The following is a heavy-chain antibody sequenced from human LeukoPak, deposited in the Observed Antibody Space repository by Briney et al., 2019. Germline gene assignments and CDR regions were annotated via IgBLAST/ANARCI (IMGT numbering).Heavy chain of an antibody. V-gene: IGHV1-69*13. CDR1: GGTFSSYA. CDR2: IIPIFGTA. CDR3: ARATMAFSNLYYMDV. D-gene: IGHD5-12*01. Sequence: ASVKVSCKAFGGTFSSYAISWVRQAPGQGLEWMGGIIPIFGTANYAQKFQGRVTITADESTSTAYMELSSLRSEDTAVYYCARATMAFSNLYYMDVWGKGTTVTISS. J-gene: IGHJ6*03.